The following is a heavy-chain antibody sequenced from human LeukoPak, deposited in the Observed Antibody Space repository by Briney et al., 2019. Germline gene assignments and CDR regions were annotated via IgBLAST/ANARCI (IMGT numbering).Heavy chain of an antibody. CDR2: FYTSGST. CDR1: GGSISSYY. V-gene: IGHV4-4*07. D-gene: IGHD5-24*01. J-gene: IGHJ4*02. Sequence: SETLSLTCTVSGGSISSYYWSWIRQPAGKGLEWIGRFYTSGSTNYNPSLKSRVTISVDTSKNQFSLKLNSVTAADTAVYYCARGRDGYNFLNRGEYYYFDYWGQGTLVTVSS. CDR3: ARGRDGYNFLNRGEYYYFDY.